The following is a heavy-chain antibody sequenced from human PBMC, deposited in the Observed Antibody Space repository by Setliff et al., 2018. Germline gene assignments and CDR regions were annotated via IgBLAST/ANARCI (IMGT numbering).Heavy chain of an antibody. Sequence: SETLSLTCAVYGGSFSGYYWSWIRQPPGKRLEWIGEIIHSGSTNYNPSLKSRVTISMDTSKNQFSLKVSSVTAADTAVYYCARASVEGSSGWELLQAFDIWGQGTMVTVSS. CDR1: GGSFSGYY. CDR3: ARASVEGSSGWELLQAFDI. J-gene: IGHJ3*02. D-gene: IGHD1-26*01. V-gene: IGHV4-34*12. CDR2: IIHSGST.